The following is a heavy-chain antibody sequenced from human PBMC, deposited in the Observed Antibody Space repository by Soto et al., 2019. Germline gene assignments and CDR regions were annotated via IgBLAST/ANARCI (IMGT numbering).Heavy chain of an antibody. CDR1: GGPFNGYY. CDR2: INHSGSG. J-gene: IGHJ4*02. CDR3: ARQRTSVVTQAYFDV. Sequence: PSETLSLTCAAYGGPFNGYYWSWIRQPPGKGLEWIGEINHSGSGNYNPSLRSRVSMSIDTSKDQFSLKLKSVTAADTALYFCARQRTSVVTQAYFDVWGPGSLVTVSS. D-gene: IGHD2-21*02. V-gene: IGHV4-34*01.